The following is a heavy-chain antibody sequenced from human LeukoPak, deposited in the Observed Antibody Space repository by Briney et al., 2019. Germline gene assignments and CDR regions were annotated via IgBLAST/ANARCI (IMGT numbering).Heavy chain of an antibody. CDR3: ASHHILADYDDGFDL. D-gene: IGHD3-9*01. V-gene: IGHV4-39*07. Sequence: PSETLSLTCTVSGGSISSSSYYWGWIRQPPGKGLEWIGSIYYSGSTYYNPSLKSRVTISVATYQNQFSLKLGSVAAADTAVYYCASHHILADYDDGFDLWGQGTMVTVSS. J-gene: IGHJ5*02. CDR1: GGSISSSSYY. CDR2: IYYSGST.